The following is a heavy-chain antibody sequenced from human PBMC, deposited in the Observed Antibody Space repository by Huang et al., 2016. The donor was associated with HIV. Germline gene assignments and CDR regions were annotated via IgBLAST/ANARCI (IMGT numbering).Heavy chain of an antibody. Sequence: QVQLVQSGAEVKKPGASVKVSCKASGYTFTGYGMHWVRQAPGQGLEWMGWINPNRGGTNYAQKCQGRVTMTRDTSISTAYMELSRLRSDDTAVYYCGYDSSGLDAFDIWGQGTMVTVSS. J-gene: IGHJ3*02. CDR2: INPNRGGT. CDR1: GYTFTGYG. D-gene: IGHD3-22*01. CDR3: GYDSSGLDAFDI. V-gene: IGHV1-2*02.